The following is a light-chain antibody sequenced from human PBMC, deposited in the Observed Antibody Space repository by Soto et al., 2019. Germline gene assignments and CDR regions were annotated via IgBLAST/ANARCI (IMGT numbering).Light chain of an antibody. Sequence: QSALTQPRSVSGSPGQSVTISCTGASGDVGGYNFVSWYQQHPGKAPTLMIFDVSQRPSGVPDRFSGSKSGNTASLTISGLQAEDEADYYCGSYGGSYTWVFGGGTKLTVL. CDR1: SGDVGGYNF. CDR3: GSYGGSYTWV. J-gene: IGLJ3*02. V-gene: IGLV2-11*01. CDR2: DVS.